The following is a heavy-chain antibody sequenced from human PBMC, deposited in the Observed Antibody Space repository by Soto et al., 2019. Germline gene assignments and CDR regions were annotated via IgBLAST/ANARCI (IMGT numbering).Heavy chain of an antibody. J-gene: IGHJ6*02. CDR3: ARNRPAPPSKYGMDV. CDR1: GYTFTRYY. Sequence: SVKVSCKGSGYTFTRYYMHWVRQAPGQGLEWMGIINPSGGSTTYAQKFQGRVTISADKSISTAYLQWSSLKASDTAMYYCARNRPAPPSKYGMDVWGQGTTVTVSS. V-gene: IGHV1-46*01. CDR2: INPSGGST.